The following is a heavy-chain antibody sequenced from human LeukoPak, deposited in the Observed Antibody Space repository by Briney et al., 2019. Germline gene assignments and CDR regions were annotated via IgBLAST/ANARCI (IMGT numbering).Heavy chain of an antibody. Sequence: PSETLSLTCTVSGGSISGYYWSWIRQPPGKGLEWIGYIYHNGGTNYNPSLQSRLTLSVDTSKNQFSLKLSSVTAADTAVYYCARHLRAVAGGRYFDYWGQGTQVTVSS. J-gene: IGHJ4*02. D-gene: IGHD6-19*01. CDR3: ARHLRAVAGGRYFDY. CDR1: GGSISGYY. CDR2: IYHNGGT. V-gene: IGHV4-59*08.